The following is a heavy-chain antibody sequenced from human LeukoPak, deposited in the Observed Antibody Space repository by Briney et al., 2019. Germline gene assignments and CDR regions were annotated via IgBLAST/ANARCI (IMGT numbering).Heavy chain of an antibody. Sequence: ASVKVSCKASGFTFTSSAMQWVRQARGQRLEWIGWIVVGSGNTNYAQKFQERVTITRDMSTSTAYMELSSLRSEDTAVYYCAAESIAMVRGVKIYYYGMDVWGQGTTVTVSS. CDR3: AAESIAMVRGVKIYYYGMDV. CDR2: IVVGSGNT. CDR1: GFTFTSSA. J-gene: IGHJ6*02. D-gene: IGHD3-10*01. V-gene: IGHV1-58*02.